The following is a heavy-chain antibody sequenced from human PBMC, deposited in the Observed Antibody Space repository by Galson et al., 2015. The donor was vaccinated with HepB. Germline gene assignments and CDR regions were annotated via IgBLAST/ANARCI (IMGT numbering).Heavy chain of an antibody. CDR2: ISSSGSTI. V-gene: IGHV3-48*03. CDR3: ARDEPRTVAGKDY. Sequence: LRLSCAASGFTFSSYEMNWVRQAPGKGLEWVSYISSSGSTIYYADSVKGRFTISRDNAKNSLYLQMNSLRAEDTAVYYCARDEPRTVAGKDYWGQGTLVTVSS. CDR1: GFTFSSYE. J-gene: IGHJ4*02. D-gene: IGHD6-19*01.